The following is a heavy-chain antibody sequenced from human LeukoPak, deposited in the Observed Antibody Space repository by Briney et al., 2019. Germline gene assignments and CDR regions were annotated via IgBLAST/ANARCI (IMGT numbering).Heavy chain of an antibody. D-gene: IGHD4-23*01. Sequence: PGRSLRLSCAASGFSFSNYGMHWVRQAPGKGLEWVANIRRDGSQKYYVDSVKGRFTISRDNADNSLYLHMNSLRAEDTAVYYCARPLMGGGNSPFDSWGQGTLVTVSS. V-gene: IGHV3-7*05. CDR3: ARPLMGGGNSPFDS. CDR2: IRRDGSQK. J-gene: IGHJ4*02. CDR1: GFSFSNYG.